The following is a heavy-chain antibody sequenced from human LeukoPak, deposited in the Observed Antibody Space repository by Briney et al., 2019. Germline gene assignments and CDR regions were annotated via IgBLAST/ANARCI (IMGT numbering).Heavy chain of an antibody. V-gene: IGHV1-18*01. CDR1: GYTFTSYG. Sequence: ASVKVSCKASGYTFTSYGISWVRQAPGQGLEWMGWISAYNGNTNYAQKLQGRVTMTTDTSTSTAYMELRSLRSDDTAVYYCARDSITFGGVIVHDYWGQGTLVTVSS. CDR2: ISAYNGNT. D-gene: IGHD3-16*02. CDR3: ARDSITFGGVIVHDY. J-gene: IGHJ4*02.